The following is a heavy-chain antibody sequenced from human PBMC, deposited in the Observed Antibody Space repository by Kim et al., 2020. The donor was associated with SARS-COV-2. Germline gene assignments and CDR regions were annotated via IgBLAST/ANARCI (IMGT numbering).Heavy chain of an antibody. CDR3: ARAASVVVVPAAPEAEYYFDY. CDR2: IGTAGDT. J-gene: IGHJ4*02. CDR1: GFTFSSYD. V-gene: IGHV3-13*04. Sequence: GGSLRLSCAASGFTFSSYDMHWVRQAPGKGLEWVSAIGTAGDTYYPGSVKGRFTISRENAKNSLYLQMNSLRAGDTAVYYCARAASVVVVPAAPEAEYYFDYWGQGTLVTVSS. D-gene: IGHD2-2*01.